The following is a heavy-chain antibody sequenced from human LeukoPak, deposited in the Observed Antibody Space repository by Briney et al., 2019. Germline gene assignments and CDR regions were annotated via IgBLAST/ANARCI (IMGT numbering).Heavy chain of an antibody. J-gene: IGHJ6*02. CDR1: GGTFSSYA. CDR2: IIPILGIA. V-gene: IGHV1-69*04. CDR3: ARDRVNYGMDV. D-gene: IGHD2-21*01. Sequence: GASVKVSCKASGGTFSSYAISWVRQAPGQGLEWMGRIIPILGIANYAQKFQGRVTITADKSTSTAYMELSGLRSEDTAVYYCARDRVNYGMDVWGQGTTVTVSS.